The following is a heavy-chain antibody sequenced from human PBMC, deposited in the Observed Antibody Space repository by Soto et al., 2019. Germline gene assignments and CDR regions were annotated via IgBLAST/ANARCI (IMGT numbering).Heavy chain of an antibody. Sequence: PSETLSLPCPASCGSITSGGYSWGWIRQPPGQGLEWIGYMYHSWHTYYNPSLKGRVTISLDHSRNQCPLRLNAVTAADTAVYFCASSKYDVAGGSVWFDPWGRGTLVTVSS. J-gene: IGHJ5*02. V-gene: IGHV4-30-2*01. CDR3: ASSKYDVAGGSVWFDP. CDR1: CGSITSGGYS. CDR2: MYHSWHT. D-gene: IGHD3-16*01.